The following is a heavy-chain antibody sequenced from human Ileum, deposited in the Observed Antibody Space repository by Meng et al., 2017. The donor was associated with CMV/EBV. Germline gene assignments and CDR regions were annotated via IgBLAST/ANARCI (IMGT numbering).Heavy chain of an antibody. Sequence: ASVKVSCKASGYTFTDFYIHWVRQAPGQGLEWMGWINPRNGDTNYAWKFQGRVAMTRDTSISTAYMELRSLRSDDTAVYYCSRDGVVCSQTTCRGVGSWGQGTLVTVSS. J-gene: IGHJ4*02. CDR3: SRDGVVCSQTTCRGVGS. D-gene: IGHD3-3*01. V-gene: IGHV1-2*02. CDR2: INPRNGDT. CDR1: GYTFTDFY.